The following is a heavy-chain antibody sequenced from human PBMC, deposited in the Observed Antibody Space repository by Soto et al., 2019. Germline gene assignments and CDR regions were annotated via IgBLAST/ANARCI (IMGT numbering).Heavy chain of an antibody. V-gene: IGHV4-59*12. D-gene: IGHD6-19*01. J-gene: IGHJ4*02. CDR2: IYYSGST. Sequence: SETLSLTCTVSGGSISSYYWSWIRQPPGKGLEWIGYIYYSGSTNYNPSLKSRVTISVDTSKNQFSLNLTSVTAADTAVYYCGPRGAVADPRGYWGQGTLVTVSS. CDR3: GPRGAVADPRGY. CDR1: GGSISSYY.